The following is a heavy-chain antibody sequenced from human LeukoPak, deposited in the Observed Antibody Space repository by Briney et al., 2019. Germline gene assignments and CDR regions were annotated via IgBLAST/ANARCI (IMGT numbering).Heavy chain of an antibody. Sequence: GASVKVSCKASGYTFTSYGISWVRQAPGQGLEWMGRISTYNGNTYSAEKFQGRVTITTEPSMDIVYMEMRSLRSDDTAVYYCAREVKGVAAWGYWGQGTLVTVSS. CDR2: ISTYNGNT. CDR1: GYTFTSYG. V-gene: IGHV1-18*01. J-gene: IGHJ4*02. D-gene: IGHD1-26*01. CDR3: AREVKGVAAWGY.